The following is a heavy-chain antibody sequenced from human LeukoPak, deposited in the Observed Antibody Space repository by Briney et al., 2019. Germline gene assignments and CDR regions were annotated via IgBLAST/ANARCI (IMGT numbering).Heavy chain of an antibody. D-gene: IGHD6-13*01. CDR2: IYPGDSDT. V-gene: IGHV5-51*01. Sequence: GESLKISCKGSGYSFTSYWIGWVRQMPGKGLEWMGIIYPGDSDTRYSPSFQGQVTISADKSISTAYLQWSSLKASDTAMYYCARYPLSGSSWAYGMDVWGKGTTVTVSS. CDR3: ARYPLSGSSWAYGMDV. CDR1: GYSFTSYW. J-gene: IGHJ6*04.